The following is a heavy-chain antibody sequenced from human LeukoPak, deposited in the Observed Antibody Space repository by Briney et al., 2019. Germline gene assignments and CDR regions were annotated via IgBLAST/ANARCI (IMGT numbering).Heavy chain of an antibody. J-gene: IGHJ3*02. CDR2: INHSGST. CDR1: GGSISSYY. CDR3: ARARSIAARRCAFDI. Sequence: SETLSLTCTVSGGSISSYYWSWIRQPPGKGLEWIGEINHSGSTNYNPSLKSRVTISVDTSKNQFSLKLSSVTAADTAVYYCARARSIAARRCAFDIWGQGTMVTVSS. D-gene: IGHD6-6*01. V-gene: IGHV4-34*01.